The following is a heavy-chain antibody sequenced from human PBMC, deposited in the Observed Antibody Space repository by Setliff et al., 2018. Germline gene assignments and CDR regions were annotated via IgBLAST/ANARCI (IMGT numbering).Heavy chain of an antibody. CDR1: GFTFSSYS. CDR3: ASGRPLNYYDSSGYYPDAFDI. V-gene: IGHV3-21*01. J-gene: IGHJ3*02. CDR2: ISISSSYI. D-gene: IGHD3-22*01. Sequence: GGSLRLSCAASGFTFSSYSMNWVRQAPGKGLEWVSSISISSSYIYYADSVKGRFTISRDNAKNSLYLQMNSLRAEDTAVYYCASGRPLNYYDSSGYYPDAFDIWGQGTMVTVSS.